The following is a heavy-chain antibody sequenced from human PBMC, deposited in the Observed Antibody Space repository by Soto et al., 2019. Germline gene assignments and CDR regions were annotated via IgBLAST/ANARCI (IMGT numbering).Heavy chain of an antibody. CDR1: GYTFTGYY. CDR2: INSNTGDT. V-gene: IGHV1-2*06. CDR3: AMTLWGAEYLQF. D-gene: IGHD7-27*01. J-gene: IGHJ1*01. Sequence: QVQLVQSGAEVKKPGASVTVSCKASGYTFTGYYIYWGRQAPGQGLEWMGRINSNTGDTRYAQRIQGKVTMTRDTSINTAYMELRSLKSNDTAVYYCAMTLWGAEYLQFWRQVTMVTVSS.